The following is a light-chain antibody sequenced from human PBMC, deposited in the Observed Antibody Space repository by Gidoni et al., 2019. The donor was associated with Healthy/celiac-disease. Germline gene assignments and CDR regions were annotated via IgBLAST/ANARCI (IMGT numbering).Light chain of an antibody. CDR1: QSISNY. J-gene: IGKJ4*01. Sequence: DIQMTQSPSSLSASVGDRVTITCRASQSISNYLNWYQQKPGKDPKLLIYAASSLQSGVPSRFSGSGSGTDFTLTISSLQPEDFATYYCQQSYSTPLTFGGXTKVEIK. CDR3: QQSYSTPLT. CDR2: AAS. V-gene: IGKV1-39*01.